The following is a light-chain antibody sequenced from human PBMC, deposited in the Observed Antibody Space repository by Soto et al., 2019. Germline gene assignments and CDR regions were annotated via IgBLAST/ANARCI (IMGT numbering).Light chain of an antibody. CDR2: EVS. J-gene: IGLJ3*02. V-gene: IGLV2-14*01. CDR1: SSDVGGYNY. Sequence: QSALTQPASVSGSPGQSITISCTGTSSDVGGYNYFSWYQHHPGKAPKLMIYEVSNRPSGVSNRFSGSKSGNTASLTISGLQTEGEADYYCSSNTRTSALVFGGGTKLTVL. CDR3: SSNTRTSALV.